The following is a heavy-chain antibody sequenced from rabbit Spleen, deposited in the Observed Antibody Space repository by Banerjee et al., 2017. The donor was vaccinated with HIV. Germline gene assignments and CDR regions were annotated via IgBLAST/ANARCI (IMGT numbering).Heavy chain of an antibody. CDR2: IEPVFGGT. D-gene: IGHD1-1*01. CDR1: GFDFSNYG. V-gene: IGHV1S47*01. J-gene: IGHJ4*01. Sequence: QEQLVESGGGLVQPGGSLKLSCKASGFDFSNYGVSWVRQAPGKGLEWIGYIEPVFGGTYYASWVNGRFTISSRNAQNTLHLQLNSLTAADTATYFCARDLASSAGNLWGQGTLVTVS. CDR3: ARDLASSAGNL.